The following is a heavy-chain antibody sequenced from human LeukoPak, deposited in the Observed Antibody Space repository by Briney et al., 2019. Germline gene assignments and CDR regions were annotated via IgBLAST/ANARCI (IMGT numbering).Heavy chain of an antibody. CDR1: GFTFDVYA. Sequence: PGGSLRLSCAASGFTFDVYAVHWVRKAPGKGVEWVSFIIWWSDNTYYADSVKGRFTISRDNSKNSLYLQMNSLRAEDTALYYCAKDSGSGSYYPTNWFDPWGQGTLVTVSS. V-gene: IGHV3-43D*03. J-gene: IGHJ5*02. CDR2: IIWWSDNT. D-gene: IGHD3-10*01. CDR3: AKDSGSGSYYPTNWFDP.